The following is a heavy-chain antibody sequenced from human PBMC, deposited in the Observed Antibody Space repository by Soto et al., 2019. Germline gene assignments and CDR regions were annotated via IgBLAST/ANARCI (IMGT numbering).Heavy chain of an antibody. J-gene: IGHJ6*02. Sequence: GGSMSLSCAASGFTFSSYAMSWVRQAPGKGLEGVSAISGSGGSTYYADSVKGRFTISRDNSKNTLYLQMNSLRAEDTAVYYCAKDLRYGWALYGMDVWGQGTTVTVSS. CDR1: GFTFSSYA. CDR2: ISGSGGST. V-gene: IGHV3-23*01. CDR3: AKDLRYGWALYGMDV. D-gene: IGHD5-18*01.